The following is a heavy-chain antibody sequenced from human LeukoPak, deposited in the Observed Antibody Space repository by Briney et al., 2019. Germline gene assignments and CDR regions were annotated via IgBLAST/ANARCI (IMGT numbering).Heavy chain of an antibody. CDR3: ARDVNIVVVPAAILGQSVPWFDP. Sequence: SETLSLTSTVSGGSISSSSYYWGWIRQPPGKGLEWIGSIYHSGSTYYNPSLKSRVTISVDTSKNQFSLKLSSVTAADTAVYYCARDVNIVVVPAAILGQSVPWFDPWGQGTLVTVSS. CDR2: IYHSGST. V-gene: IGHV4-39*07. D-gene: IGHD2-2*01. J-gene: IGHJ5*02. CDR1: GGSISSSSYY.